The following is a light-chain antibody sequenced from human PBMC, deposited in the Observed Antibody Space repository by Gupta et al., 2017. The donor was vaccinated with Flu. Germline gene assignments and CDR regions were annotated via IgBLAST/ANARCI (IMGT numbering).Light chain of an antibody. CDR1: SSNIGAGYD. CDR3: QSYDSSLSGSDV. V-gene: IGLV1-40*01. J-gene: IGLJ1*01. Sequence: QSVLPQPRSVSGAPGQRVTISCTGSSSNIGAGYDVHWYQQLPGTATKLLIYGNNNRPSGVPDRFSGSKSGTSASLAITGLQAEDEADYYCQSYDSSLSGSDVFGTGTKVTVL. CDR2: GNN.